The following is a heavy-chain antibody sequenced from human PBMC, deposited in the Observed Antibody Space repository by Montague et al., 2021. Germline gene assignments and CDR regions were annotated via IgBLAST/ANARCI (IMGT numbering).Heavy chain of an antibody. Sequence: SETLSLTCTVSGGSISSSPFYWGWIRQFPGKGLEWIGSNYYRGNTYYNPSLKSRVSLSIDTSKNQFSLKMNSVTAADTAVYYCARAGPRTYGGDSLDYWGQGALVTVSS. CDR1: GGSISSSPFY. J-gene: IGHJ4*02. V-gene: IGHV4-39*01. D-gene: IGHD3-10*01. CDR3: ARAGPRTYGGDSLDY. CDR2: NYYRGNT.